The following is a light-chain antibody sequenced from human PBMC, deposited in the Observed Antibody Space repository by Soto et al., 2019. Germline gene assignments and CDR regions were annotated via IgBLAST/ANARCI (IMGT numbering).Light chain of an antibody. Sequence: EIVLTQSPGSLSLSPGERVTLSCRASQSLTITYLDWYQQKLGQAPSLLIFGAYVRATGVPDRFSGSGSLTEFFLPIIRLEPEDASVYFCQQYFDSPWTFGQGTKVEIK. CDR1: QSLTITY. V-gene: IGKV3-20*01. CDR2: GAY. CDR3: QQYFDSPWT. J-gene: IGKJ1*01.